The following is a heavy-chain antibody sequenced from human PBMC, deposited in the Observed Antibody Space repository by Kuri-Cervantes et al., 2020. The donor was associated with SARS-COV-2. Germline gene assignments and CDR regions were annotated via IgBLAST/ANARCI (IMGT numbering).Heavy chain of an antibody. CDR2: ISSSSSYI. CDR1: RFTFSSYS. CDR3: ARDPGEMATILDGAHYFDY. D-gene: IGHD5-24*01. Sequence: LSLTCAASRFTFSSYSMNWVRQAPGKGLEWVSSISSSSSYIYYADSVKGRFTISRDNAKNTLYLQMNSLRAEDTAVYYCARDPGEMATILDGAHYFDYWGQGTLVTVSS. J-gene: IGHJ4*02. V-gene: IGHV3-21*01.